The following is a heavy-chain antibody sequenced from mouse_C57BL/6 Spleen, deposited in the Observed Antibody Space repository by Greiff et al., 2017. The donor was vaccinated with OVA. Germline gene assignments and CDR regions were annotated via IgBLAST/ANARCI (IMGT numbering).Heavy chain of an antibody. CDR1: GFTFSDYG. V-gene: IGHV5-17*01. CDR2: ISSGSSTI. Sequence: EVKLQESGGGLVKPGGSLKLSCAASGFTFSDYGMHWVRQAPEKGLEWVAYISSGSSTIYYADTVKGRFTISRDNAKNTLFLQMTSLRSEDTAMYYCARPYGNLFMDYWGQGTSVTVSS. CDR3: ARPYGNLFMDY. D-gene: IGHD2-1*01. J-gene: IGHJ4*01.